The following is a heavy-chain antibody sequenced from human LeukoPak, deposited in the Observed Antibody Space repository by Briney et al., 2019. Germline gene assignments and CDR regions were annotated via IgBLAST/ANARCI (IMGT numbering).Heavy chain of an antibody. CDR3: ACIVATGQGSNFDY. J-gene: IGHJ4*02. V-gene: IGHV3-30*03. D-gene: IGHD5-12*01. CDR1: GFTFSSYG. Sequence: GGSLRLSCAASGFTFSSYGMHWVRQAPGKGLEWVAVISYDGSNKYYADSVKGRFTISRDNSKNTLYLQMNSLRAEDTAVYYCACIVATGQGSNFDYWGQGTLVTVSS. CDR2: ISYDGSNK.